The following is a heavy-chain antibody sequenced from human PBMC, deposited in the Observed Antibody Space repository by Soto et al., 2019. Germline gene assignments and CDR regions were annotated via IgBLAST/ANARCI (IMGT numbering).Heavy chain of an antibody. Sequence: LRLSCAASGFSFSTYAMSWVRQAPGKGLEWVSSITASGYNTYYADSVKGRFTISRDNSRNTLYLQVNSLTAGDTAVFYCAKDLGGYPDYSDSWGQGTLVTVSS. V-gene: IGHV3-23*01. J-gene: IGHJ4*02. CDR3: AKDLGGYPDYSDS. D-gene: IGHD3-16*02. CDR1: GFSFSTYA. CDR2: ITASGYNT.